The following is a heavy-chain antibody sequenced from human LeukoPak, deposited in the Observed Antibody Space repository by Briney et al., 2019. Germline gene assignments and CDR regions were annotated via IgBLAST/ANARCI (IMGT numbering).Heavy chain of an antibody. Sequence: ASVKVSCKASGYTFTDYYMHWVRQAPGQGLEWMGWINPNSGGTNYAQKFQGRVTMTRDTSISTAYVELRRLRSDDTAMYYCARDRVTGTPFGDYYMDVWGKGTTVTVSS. CDR1: GYTFTDYY. J-gene: IGHJ6*03. CDR2: INPNSGGT. D-gene: IGHD1-7*01. V-gene: IGHV1-2*02. CDR3: ARDRVTGTPFGDYYMDV.